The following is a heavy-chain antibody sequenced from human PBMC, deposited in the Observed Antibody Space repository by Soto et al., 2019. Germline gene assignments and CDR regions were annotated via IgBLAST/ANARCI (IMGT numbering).Heavy chain of an antibody. J-gene: IGHJ6*02. D-gene: IGHD3-3*01. Sequence: SVKVSCKASGGTFSSYAISWVRQAPGQGLEWMGGIIPILGTANYAQKFQGRVTITADESTSAAYMELSSLRSEDTAVYYCARVGVTIFGVVIRGNGMDVWGQGTTVTVSS. CDR1: GGTFSSYA. V-gene: IGHV1-69*13. CDR3: ARVGVTIFGVVIRGNGMDV. CDR2: IIPILGTA.